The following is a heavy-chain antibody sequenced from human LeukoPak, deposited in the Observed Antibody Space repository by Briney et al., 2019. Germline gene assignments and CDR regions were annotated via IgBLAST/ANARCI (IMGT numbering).Heavy chain of an antibody. CDR1: GFTFSNYM. J-gene: IGHJ4*02. CDR2: IKSDGITI. V-gene: IGHV3-74*01. D-gene: IGHD1-20*01. CDR3: LRDLNWSLDQ. Sequence: GGSLRLSCAASGFTFSNYMMRWVRQAPGKGLVWVSRIKSDGITITYADSVKGRFTISRDNAKNTLYLQMNSLRAEDTAVYYCLRDLNWSLDQWGQGTLVTVSS.